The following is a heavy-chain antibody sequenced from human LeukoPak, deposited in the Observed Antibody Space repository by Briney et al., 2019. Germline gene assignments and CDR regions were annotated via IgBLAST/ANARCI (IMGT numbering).Heavy chain of an antibody. CDR2: ISSNGGST. CDR3: ARDLGGPDWYFDL. J-gene: IGHJ2*01. Sequence: GGSLRLSCAASGFTFSSYAMHWVRQDPGKGLEYVSAISSNGGSTYYANSVKGRFTISRDNSKNTLYLQMGSLRAEDMAVYYCARDLGGPDWYFDLWGRGTLVTVSS. D-gene: IGHD4-23*01. CDR1: GFTFSSYA. V-gene: IGHV3-64*01.